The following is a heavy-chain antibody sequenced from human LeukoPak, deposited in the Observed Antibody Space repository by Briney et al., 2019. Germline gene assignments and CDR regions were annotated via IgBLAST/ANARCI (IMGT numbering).Heavy chain of an antibody. CDR3: ARRGYSSGWYYFDY. CDR2: IYYTGST. V-gene: IGHV4-59*08. J-gene: IGHJ4*02. CDR1: GDSISNYY. Sequence: TSETLSLTCTVSGDSISNYYWSWIRQPPGKGLEWIGYIYYTGSTNYNPSLKSRVTISVDTSKNQFSLKLSSVTAADTAVYYCARRGYSSGWYYFDYWGQGTLVTVSS. D-gene: IGHD6-13*01.